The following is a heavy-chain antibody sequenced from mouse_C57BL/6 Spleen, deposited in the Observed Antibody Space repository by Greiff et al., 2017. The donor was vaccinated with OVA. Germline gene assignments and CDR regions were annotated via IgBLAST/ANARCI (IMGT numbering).Heavy chain of an antibody. CDR3: ARPYDYSYYFDY. V-gene: IGHV1-55*01. J-gene: IGHJ2*01. CDR1: GYTFTSYW. CDR2: IYPGSGST. D-gene: IGHD2-4*01. Sequence: QVQLQQPGAELVKPGASVKMSCKASGYTFTSYWITWVKQRPGQGLEWIGDIYPGSGSTNYNEKFKSKATLTVDTSSSTAYMQLSSLTYEDSAVYYCARPYDYSYYFDYWGQGTTLTVSS.